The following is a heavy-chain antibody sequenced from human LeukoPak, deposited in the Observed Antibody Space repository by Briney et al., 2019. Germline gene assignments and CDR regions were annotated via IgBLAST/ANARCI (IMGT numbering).Heavy chain of an antibody. CDR1: GGSITSSSFY. V-gene: IGHV4-39*02. D-gene: IGHD6-13*01. CDR3: AREGPVEAASFDY. CDR2: FYSSGTT. Sequence: SETLSLTCTVSGGSITSSSFYWGWIRQPPRRGLEWIGSFYSSGTTYYNPSLKNRVTISVDTSKNQFSLKLTSVTAADTAVYYCAREGPVEAASFDYWGQGTLVTVSS. J-gene: IGHJ4*02.